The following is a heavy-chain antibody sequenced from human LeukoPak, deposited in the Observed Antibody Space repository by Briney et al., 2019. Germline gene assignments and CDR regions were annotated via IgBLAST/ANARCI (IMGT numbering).Heavy chain of an antibody. V-gene: IGHV3-30*02. J-gene: IGHJ4*02. CDR2: IRYDGSNK. CDR1: GFTFSSYG. CDR3: ASAYSYGDYFDY. D-gene: IGHD5-18*01. Sequence: GGSLRLSCAASGFTFSSYGMHWVRQAPGKGLEWVAFIRYDGSNKYYADSVKGRFTISRDNAKNSLYLQMNSLRAEDTAVYYCASAYSYGDYFDYWGQGTLVTVSS.